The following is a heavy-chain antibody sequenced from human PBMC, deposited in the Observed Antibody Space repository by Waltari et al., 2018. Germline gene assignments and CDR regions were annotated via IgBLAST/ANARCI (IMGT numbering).Heavy chain of an antibody. D-gene: IGHD6-13*01. Sequence: EVQLVESGGGLVQPGGSLRLSCAASGFTFSSYWMSWVRQAPGKGLEWVANIKQDGSEKYYVDSVKGRFTISRDNAKNSLYLQMNSLRAEDTAVYYCARVRLSSWANAFDIWGQGTMVTVSS. J-gene: IGHJ3*02. CDR1: GFTFSSYW. CDR3: ARVRLSSWANAFDI. CDR2: IKQDGSEK. V-gene: IGHV3-7*01.